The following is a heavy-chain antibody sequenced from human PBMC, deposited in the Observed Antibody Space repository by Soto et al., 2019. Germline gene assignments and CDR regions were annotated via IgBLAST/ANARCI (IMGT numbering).Heavy chain of an antibody. CDR2: IYYSGST. J-gene: IGHJ4*02. Sequence: SETLSLTCTVSGGSISSGGYYWSWIRQHPGKGLEWIGYIYYSGSTYYNPSLKSRVTISVDASKNQFSLKLSSVTAADTAVYYCARGVTTVTTIDYXGQGTLVT. CDR1: GGSISSGGYY. D-gene: IGHD4-17*01. V-gene: IGHV4-31*03. CDR3: ARGVTTVTTIDY.